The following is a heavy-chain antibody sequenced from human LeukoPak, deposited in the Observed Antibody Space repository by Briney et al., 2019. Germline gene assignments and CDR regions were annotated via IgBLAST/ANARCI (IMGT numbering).Heavy chain of an antibody. Sequence: PSETLSLTCTVSGGSISRYYWSWIRQPPGKGLEWIGYIYYSGSTNYNPSLKSRVTISVDTSKNQFSLKLSSVTAADTAVYYCARGGSNFDYWGQGTLVTVSP. V-gene: IGHV4-59*01. CDR3: ARGGSNFDY. CDR1: GGSISRYY. J-gene: IGHJ4*02. CDR2: IYYSGST.